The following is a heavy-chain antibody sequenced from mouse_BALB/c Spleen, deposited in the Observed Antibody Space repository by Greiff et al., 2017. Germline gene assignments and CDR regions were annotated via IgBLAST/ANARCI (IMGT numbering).Heavy chain of an antibody. Sequence: EVKVVESGGGLVQPGGSLRLSCATSGFTFTDYYMSWVRQPPGKALEWLGFIRNKANGYTTEYSVSVKGRFTISRDNSQSILYLQMNTLRAEDSATYYCARGTYGSSYHAMDDWGQGTSVTVSS. D-gene: IGHD1-1*01. V-gene: IGHV7-3*02. CDR3: ARGTYGSSYHAMDD. CDR1: GFTFTDYY. CDR2: IRNKANGYTT. J-gene: IGHJ4*01.